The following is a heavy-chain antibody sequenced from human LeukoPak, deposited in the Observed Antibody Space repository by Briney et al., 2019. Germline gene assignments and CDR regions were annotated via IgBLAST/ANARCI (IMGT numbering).Heavy chain of an antibody. CDR3: ARDRYSGYAIDY. J-gene: IGHJ4*02. CDR1: GFTFSDYY. CDR2: ISSSSSYT. D-gene: IGHD5-12*01. V-gene: IGHV3-11*06. Sequence: KPGGSLRLSCAASGFTFSDYYMSWIRQAPGKGLEWVSYISSSSSYTNYADSVKGRFTISRDNAKNSLYLQMNSLRAEDTAVYYCARDRYSGYAIDYWGQGTLVTVSS.